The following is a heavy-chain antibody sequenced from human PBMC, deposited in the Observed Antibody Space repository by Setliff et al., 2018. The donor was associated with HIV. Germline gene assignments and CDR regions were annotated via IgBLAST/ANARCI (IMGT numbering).Heavy chain of an antibody. CDR3: ARSNYYDSSGYLITLFDY. V-gene: IGHV4-59*11. D-gene: IGHD3-22*01. CDR2: TYYSGST. J-gene: IGHJ4*02. CDR1: GGSISSHY. Sequence: ETLSLTCTVSGGSISSHYWTWIRQPPGKGLEWIGYTYYSGSTNYNPSLKSRVTISVDTSKNQFSLKLSSVTAADTAVYYCARSNYYDSSGYLITLFDYWGQGTLVTVSS.